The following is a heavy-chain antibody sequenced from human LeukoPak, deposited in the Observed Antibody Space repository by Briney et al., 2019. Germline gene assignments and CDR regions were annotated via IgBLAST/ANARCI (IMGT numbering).Heavy chain of an antibody. CDR2: INHSGST. CDR3: ARTAAGTYYYYYMDV. Sequence: SETLSLTCAVYGGSFIGFHWNWIRQPPGKGLEWIGDINHSGSTNYNPSLKSRVTISVDTSKNQFSLKLSSVTAADTAVYYCARTAAGTYYYYYMDVWGKGTTVTISS. V-gene: IGHV4-34*01. J-gene: IGHJ6*03. CDR1: GGSFIGFH. D-gene: IGHD6-13*01.